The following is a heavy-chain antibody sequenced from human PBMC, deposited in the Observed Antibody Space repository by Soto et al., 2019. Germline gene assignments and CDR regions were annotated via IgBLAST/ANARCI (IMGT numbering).Heavy chain of an antibody. V-gene: IGHV4-39*01. CDR2: IYYSGST. D-gene: IGHD6-6*01. CDR1: GGSISSSSYY. CDR3: ARQVIAARPGYFDY. Sequence: SETLSLTCTVSGGSISSSSYYWGWIRQPPGKGLEWIGSIYYSGSTYYNPSLKSRVTISVDTSKNQFSLKLSSVTAADTAVYYCARQVIAARPGYFDYWGQGTLVTVSS. J-gene: IGHJ4*02.